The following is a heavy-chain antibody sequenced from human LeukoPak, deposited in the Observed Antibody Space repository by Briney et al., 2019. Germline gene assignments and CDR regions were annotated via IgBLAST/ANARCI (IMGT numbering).Heavy chain of an antibody. CDR3: AKGASVSGWLPSIDY. V-gene: IGHV3-23*01. D-gene: IGHD6-19*01. CDR2: ISGSGGST. CDR1: GFTFSSYG. Sequence: YPGGSLRLSCAASGFTFSSYGMTWVRQAPGKGLEWVSAISGSGGSTYYADSVKGRFTISRDNSKNTLYLQMNSLRAEDTAVYYCAKGASVSGWLPSIDYWGQGTLVTVSS. J-gene: IGHJ4*02.